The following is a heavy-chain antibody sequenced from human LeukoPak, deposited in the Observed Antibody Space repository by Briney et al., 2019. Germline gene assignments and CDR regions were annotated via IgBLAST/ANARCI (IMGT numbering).Heavy chain of an antibody. CDR2: ISYDGRDK. CDR3: ARDMYGSGWYGGMDV. D-gene: IGHD6-19*01. J-gene: IGHJ6*02. Sequence: PGGSLRLSCAASGFAFFNYAMQWVRQAPGKGLEWVAIISYDGRDKYYAESVKGRFTISRDNSKNTLNLQMNSLRTEDTAVYYCARDMYGSGWYGGMDVWGQGTTVTVSS. V-gene: IGHV3-30-3*01. CDR1: GFAFFNYA.